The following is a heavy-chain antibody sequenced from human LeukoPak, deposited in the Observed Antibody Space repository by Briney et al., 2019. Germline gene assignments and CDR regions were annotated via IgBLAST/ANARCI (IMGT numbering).Heavy chain of an antibody. CDR1: GGSISSYY. V-gene: IGHV4-59*01. Sequence: SETLSLTCTVSGGSISSYYWSWIRQPPGKGLEWIGYVYYSGSTNYNPSLKSRVTISVDTSKNQFSLRLSSVTAADTAAYYCARDFWSGYYPSNYGMDVWGQGTTVTVSS. CDR2: VYYSGST. D-gene: IGHD3-3*01. J-gene: IGHJ6*02. CDR3: ARDFWSGYYPSNYGMDV.